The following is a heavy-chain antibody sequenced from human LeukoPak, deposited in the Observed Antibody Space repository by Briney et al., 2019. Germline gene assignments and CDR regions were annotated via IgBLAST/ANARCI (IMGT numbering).Heavy chain of an antibody. J-gene: IGHJ4*02. CDR3: ARVRSYYDSSGRTYDY. CDR1: GYTFTSYG. D-gene: IGHD3-22*01. V-gene: IGHV1-18*01. Sequence: ASVKVSFKASGYTFTSYGISWVRQAPGQGLEWMGWISAYNGNTNYAQKLQGRVTMTTDTSTSTAYMELRSLRSDDTAVYYCARVRSYYDSSGRTYDYWGQGTLVTVSS. CDR2: ISAYNGNT.